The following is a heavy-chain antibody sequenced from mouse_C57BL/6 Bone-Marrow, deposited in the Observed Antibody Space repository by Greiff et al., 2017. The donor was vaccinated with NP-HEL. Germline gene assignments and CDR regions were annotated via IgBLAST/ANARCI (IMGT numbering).Heavy chain of an antibody. D-gene: IGHD1-1*01. CDR1: GYTFTDYY. Sequence: EVQLQESGPVLVKPGASVKMSCKASGYTFTDYYMNWVKQSHGKSLEWIGVINPCNGGTSYNQKFKGKATLTVDKSSRTAYMELNSLTSDDSAVYYCARRWVYYYGLDYWGQGTTLTVSS. CDR2: INPCNGGT. J-gene: IGHJ2*01. CDR3: ARRWVYYYGLDY. V-gene: IGHV1-19*01.